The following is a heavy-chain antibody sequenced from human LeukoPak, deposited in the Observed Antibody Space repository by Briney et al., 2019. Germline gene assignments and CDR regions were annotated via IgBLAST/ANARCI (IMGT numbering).Heavy chain of an antibody. CDR2: INPSGGST. CDR3: ARDGQQLVLNLSYYYYYYMDV. CDR1: GYTFTSYA. V-gene: IGHV1-46*01. Sequence: ASVKVSCKASGYTFTSYAMHWVRQAPGQGLEWMGIINPSGGSTSYAQKFQGRVTMTRDTSTSTVYMELSSLRSEDTAVYYCARDGQQLVLNLSYYYYYYMDVWGKGTTVTISS. J-gene: IGHJ6*03. D-gene: IGHD6-13*01.